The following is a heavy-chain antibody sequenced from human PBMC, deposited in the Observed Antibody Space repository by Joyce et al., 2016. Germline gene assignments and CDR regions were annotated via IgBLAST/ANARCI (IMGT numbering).Heavy chain of an antibody. V-gene: IGHV5-51*01. Sequence: EVQLVQSGAEVKKPGESLKISCKGSGYSFTTYWIGWVGQMSGKGLGWMGSIYPGDSDTRYSPSFQGQVTISADKSIRTAYLQWSSLKASDSAMYYCARQRWAEWEDGGIDAFDIWGQGTMVTVSS. D-gene: IGHD1-26*01. CDR2: IYPGDSDT. CDR3: ARQRWAEWEDGGIDAFDI. J-gene: IGHJ3*02. CDR1: GYSFTTYW.